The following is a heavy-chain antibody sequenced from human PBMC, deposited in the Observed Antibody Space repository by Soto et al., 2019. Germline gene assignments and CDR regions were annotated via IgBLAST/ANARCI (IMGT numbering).Heavy chain of an antibody. Sequence: SETLSLTCTISGGSISVYYWSWVRQSPGQGLEWIGYIYDSGSPYYNPSLKTRVTISADTSKNQISLKLTSATAADTAVYFCARGVGSSPPRYWGRGTLVTVSS. CDR1: GGSISVYY. V-gene: IGHV4-59*01. D-gene: IGHD3-9*01. J-gene: IGHJ4*02. CDR3: ARGVGSSPPRY. CDR2: IYDSGSP.